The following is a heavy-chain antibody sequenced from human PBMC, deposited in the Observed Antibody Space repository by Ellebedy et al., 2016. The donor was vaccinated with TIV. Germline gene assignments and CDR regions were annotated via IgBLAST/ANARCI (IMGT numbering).Heavy chain of an antibody. CDR2: IKQDGSEK. CDR1: GFTFSSYW. CDR3: ASLGGRYCTNGVCYRSSLDYFDY. Sequence: GESLKISXAASGFTFSSYWMSWVRQAPGKGLEWVANIKQDGSEKYYVDSVKGRFTISRDNAKNSLYLQMNSLRAEDTAVYYCASLGGRYCTNGVCYRSSLDYFDYWGQGTLVTVSS. D-gene: IGHD2-8*01. V-gene: IGHV3-7*01. J-gene: IGHJ4*02.